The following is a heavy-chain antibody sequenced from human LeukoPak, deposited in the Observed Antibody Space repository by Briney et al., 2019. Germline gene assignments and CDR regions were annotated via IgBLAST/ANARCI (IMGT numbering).Heavy chain of an antibody. Sequence: PGGSLRLSCAASGFTFSSYATSWVRQAPGKGLEWVAVISYDGSNKYYADSVKGRFTISRDNSKNTLYLQMNSPRAEDTAVYYCAEPRTPGDYYYYMDVWGKGTTVTVSS. J-gene: IGHJ6*03. CDR1: GFTFSSYA. CDR2: ISYDGSNK. CDR3: AEPRTPGDYYYYMDV. V-gene: IGHV3-30-3*01. D-gene: IGHD1-14*01.